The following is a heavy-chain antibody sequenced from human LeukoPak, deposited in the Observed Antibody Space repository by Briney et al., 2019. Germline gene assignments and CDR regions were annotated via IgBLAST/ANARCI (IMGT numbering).Heavy chain of an antibody. CDR3: ARHIGGRYYYYYMDV. V-gene: IGHV4-4*02. D-gene: IGHD2-21*01. J-gene: IGHJ6*03. CDR1: GGSISSSNW. CDR2: IYHSGST. Sequence: SGTLSLTCAVSGGSISSSNWWSWVRQPPGKGLEWIGEIYHSGSTYYNPSLKSRVTISVDTSKNQFSLKLSSVTAADTAVYYCARHIGGRYYYYYMDVWGKGTTVTISS.